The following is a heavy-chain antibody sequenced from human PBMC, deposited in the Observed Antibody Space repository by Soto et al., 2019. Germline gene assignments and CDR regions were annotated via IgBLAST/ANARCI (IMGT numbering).Heavy chain of an antibody. CDR3: ARHGGSHDAFDI. Sequence: PSETLSLTCTVSGGSISSTGYYCGWIRQPPGKGLEWIGSIYYSGSTYYNPSLKSRVTISVDTSKKQFSLKMYSVTAADTAVYYCARHGGSHDAFDIWGQGRMVTVSS. V-gene: IGHV4-39*01. CDR1: GGSISSTGYY. CDR2: IYYSGST. J-gene: IGHJ3*02. D-gene: IGHD1-26*01.